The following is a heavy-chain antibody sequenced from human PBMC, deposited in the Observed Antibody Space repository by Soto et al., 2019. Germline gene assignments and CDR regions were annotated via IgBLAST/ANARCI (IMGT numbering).Heavy chain of an antibody. J-gene: IGHJ6*02. CDR1: GFTFSSYW. CDR3: TRDFQGPLDYGMDV. V-gene: IGHV3-7*01. D-gene: IGHD1-1*01. Sequence: GGSLRVSCADSGFTFSSYWMSWVRQAPGKGLEWVANVKYDGSQTYYVGSVKGRFTISRDNAKNSLYLQMNSLRAEDTAVYYCTRDFQGPLDYGMDVWGQGATVTVSS. CDR2: VKYDGSQT.